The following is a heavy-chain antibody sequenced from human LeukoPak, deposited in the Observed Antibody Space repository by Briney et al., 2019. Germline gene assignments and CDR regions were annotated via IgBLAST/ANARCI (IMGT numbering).Heavy chain of an antibody. Sequence: GGSLRLSCAASGFTFSTYAIYWVRQAPGKGLEYVSALTGDGGTTYYADSVKGRFTVSRDNSKNTLYFQMGSLRAEDMAVYLCARSLGGYADYWGQGTLVTVSS. CDR3: ARSLGGYADY. CDR1: GFTFSTYA. D-gene: IGHD3-16*01. V-gene: IGHV3-64*02. CDR2: LTGDGGTT. J-gene: IGHJ4*02.